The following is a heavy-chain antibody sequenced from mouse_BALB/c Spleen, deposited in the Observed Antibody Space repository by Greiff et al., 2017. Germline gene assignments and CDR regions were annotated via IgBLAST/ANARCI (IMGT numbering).Heavy chain of an antibody. CDR2: SSSGSSTI. J-gene: IGHJ4*01. CDR1: GFTFRSFG. Sequence: EVQHVESGGGLVQPGGSRKLSCAASGFTFRSFGMHWVRQAPEKGLEWCAYSSSGSSTIYYADTVKGRFTISRDNPKNTLILQMTSLRSEDTAMYYRARSGVSYAMDYGGQGTSLTVSS. D-gene: IGHD4-1*01. V-gene: IGHV5-17*02. CDR3: ARSGVSYAMDY.